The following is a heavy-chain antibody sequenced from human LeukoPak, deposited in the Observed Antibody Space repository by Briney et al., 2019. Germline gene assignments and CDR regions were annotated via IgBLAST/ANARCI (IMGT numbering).Heavy chain of an antibody. CDR3: AAVALYCSGGSCKTFDY. V-gene: IGHV1-58*02. J-gene: IGHJ4*02. CDR1: GFTFTSSA. CDR2: IVVGSGNT. D-gene: IGHD2-15*01. Sequence: ASVKVSCKASGFTFTSSAMQWVRQARGQRLEWIGWIVVGSGNTNYAQKFQARVTITRDMSTSTAYMELSSLRSEDTAVYYCAAVALYCSGGSCKTFDYWGQGTLVTVSS.